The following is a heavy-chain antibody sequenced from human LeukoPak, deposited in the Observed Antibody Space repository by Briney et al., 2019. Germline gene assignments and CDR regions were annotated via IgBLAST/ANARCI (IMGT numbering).Heavy chain of an antibody. D-gene: IGHD1-26*01. V-gene: IGHV4-38-2*01. CDR3: ASVRSGWEHYAFDI. CDR2: IYHSGST. CDR1: GYSIISGYY. Sequence: SETLSLTCAVSGYSIISGYYWGWIRQPPGKGLEWIGSIYHSGSTYYNPSLKSRVTISVDTSKNQFSLKLSSVTAADTAVYYCASVRSGWEHYAFDIWGQGTMVTVSS. J-gene: IGHJ3*02.